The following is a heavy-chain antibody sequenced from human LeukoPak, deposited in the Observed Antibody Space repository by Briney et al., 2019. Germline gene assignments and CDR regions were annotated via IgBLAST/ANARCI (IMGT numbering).Heavy chain of an antibody. V-gene: IGHV4-61*02. Sequence: SQTLSLTCTVSGGSISSGSYYWSWIRQPAGKGXXXXXXIYTSGSTNYNPSLKSRVTISVDTSKNQFSLKLSSVTAADTAVYYCARESYCGGDCYSEDWGQGTLVTVSS. CDR1: GGSISSGSYY. CDR3: ARESYCGGDCYSED. J-gene: IGHJ4*02. CDR2: IYTSGST. D-gene: IGHD2-21*02.